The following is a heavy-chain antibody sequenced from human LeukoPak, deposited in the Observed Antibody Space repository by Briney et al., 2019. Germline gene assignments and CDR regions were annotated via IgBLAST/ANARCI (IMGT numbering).Heavy chain of an antibody. D-gene: IGHD1-26*01. V-gene: IGHV3-7*01. CDR3: ATDRKVGAGVPRFDY. CDR2: INQDGSET. CDR1: GFPFTNYW. Sequence: GGSLRLSCAASGFPFTNYWMIWVRQAPGKRPEWVGNINQDGSETNYVDSMKGRFSMSRDNAKTSLYLQMNSLRAEDTAVYYCATDRKVGAGVPRFDYWGQGALVTVPS. J-gene: IGHJ4*02.